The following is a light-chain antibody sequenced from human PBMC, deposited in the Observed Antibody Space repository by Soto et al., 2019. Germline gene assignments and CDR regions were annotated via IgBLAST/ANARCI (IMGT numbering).Light chain of an antibody. CDR1: SSNIGAGYD. CDR3: QSYDSSLSGYV. CDR2: GNS. Sequence: QSVLTQPPSVSGAPGQRVTISCTGSSSNIGAGYDVQWYQQLPGTAPKLLIYGNSNRPSGVPDRFSGSKSGTSASLAITGLQAEDEADYHCQSYDSSLSGYVFGTGTKLTVL. J-gene: IGLJ1*01. V-gene: IGLV1-40*01.